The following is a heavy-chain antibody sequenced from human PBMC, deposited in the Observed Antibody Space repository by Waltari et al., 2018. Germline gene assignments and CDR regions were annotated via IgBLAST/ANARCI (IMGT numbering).Heavy chain of an antibody. V-gene: IGHV1-2*06. J-gene: IGHJ4*02. CDR1: GYTFPGYA. D-gene: IGHD3-22*01. CDR3: LRDSSGSHFDY. Sequence: LVQSGAEVKKPGAPVTVSCKASGYTFPGYAILWVRQAPGQGLEWMGRINPKNGDTHYAQKFQGRVAMTTDTSTNTAFMELHSLRSDDTAVYYCLRDSSGSHFDYWGQGTLVTVSS. CDR2: INPKNGDT.